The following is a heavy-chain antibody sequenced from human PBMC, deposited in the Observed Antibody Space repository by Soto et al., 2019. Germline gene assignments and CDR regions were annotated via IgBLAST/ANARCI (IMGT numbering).Heavy chain of an antibody. Sequence: GGSLRLSCAASGFTFSNAWMSWVRQAPGKGLEWVGRIKSKTDGGTTDYAAPVKGRFTISRDDSKNTLYLQMNSLKTEDTAVYYCTTVWRFGEPYYYYYYYMDVWGKGTTVTVSS. V-gene: IGHV3-15*01. J-gene: IGHJ6*03. D-gene: IGHD3-10*01. CDR2: IKSKTDGGTT. CDR1: GFTFSNAW. CDR3: TTVWRFGEPYYYYYYYMDV.